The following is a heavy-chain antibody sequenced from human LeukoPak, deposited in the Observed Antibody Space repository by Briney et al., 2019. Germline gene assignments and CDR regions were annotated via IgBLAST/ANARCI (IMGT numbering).Heavy chain of an antibody. CDR2: FDPEDGKT. D-gene: IGHD1-1*01. V-gene: IGHV1-24*01. J-gene: IGHJ5*02. CDR3: AIVMGRYDWSDP. Sequence: VASVKVSCKVSGYTLTELSIHWVRQAPGKGLEWVGGFDPEDGKTIYTQKFQGRVTMTEDTSTDTAYMDLSSLRSEDTAVYYCAIVMGRYDWSDPWGQGTLVTVSS. CDR1: GYTLTELS.